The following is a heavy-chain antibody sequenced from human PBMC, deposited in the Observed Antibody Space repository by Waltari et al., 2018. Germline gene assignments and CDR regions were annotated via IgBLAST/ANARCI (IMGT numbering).Heavy chain of an antibody. J-gene: IGHJ6*02. CDR3: ARATVTTTPGGYYYGMDV. V-gene: IGHV1-2*02. CDR2: INPNSGGT. Sequence: QVQLVQSGAEVKKPGASLKVSCKASGYTFTGYYIHWVRQAPGQGLEWMGWINPNSGGTNYAQKFQGRVTMTRDTSISTAYMELGRLRSDDTAVYYCARATVTTTPGGYYYGMDVWGQGTTVTVSS. CDR1: GYTFTGYY. D-gene: IGHD4-17*01.